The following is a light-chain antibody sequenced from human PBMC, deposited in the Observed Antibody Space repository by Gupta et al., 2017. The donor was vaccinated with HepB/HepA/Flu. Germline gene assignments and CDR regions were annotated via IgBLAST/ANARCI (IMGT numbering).Light chain of an antibody. CDR2: AAS. CDR1: QGIRID. Sequence: AIQMPQSPSSLSASVGDRVTITCRASQGIRIDLGWYQQKPGKAPKLLIYAASSVQSGVPSRFSGSGSGTDFTLTISSLQPEDFATYYCLQDFIHPFTFGPGIKVDIK. CDR3: LQDFIHPFT. V-gene: IGKV1-6*01. J-gene: IGKJ3*01.